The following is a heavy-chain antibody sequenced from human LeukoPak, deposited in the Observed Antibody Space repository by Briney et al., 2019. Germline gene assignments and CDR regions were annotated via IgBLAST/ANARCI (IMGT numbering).Heavy chain of an antibody. CDR3: ARVWGSGTYLRESFGY. CDR2: IYPGHSDT. J-gene: IGHJ4*02. Sequence: PGESLKISCKGSGYTFTNYWIGWVRQMPGKRLEWMGIIYPGHSDTRYSPSFQGQVTISAVKSISTAHLQWGSLKASDTAMYYCARVWGSGTYLRESFGYWGQGTLVTVSS. D-gene: IGHD3-16*01. V-gene: IGHV5-51*01. CDR1: GYTFTNYW.